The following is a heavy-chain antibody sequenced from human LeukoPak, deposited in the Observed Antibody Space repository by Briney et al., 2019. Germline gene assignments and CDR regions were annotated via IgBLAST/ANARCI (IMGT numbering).Heavy chain of an antibody. CDR2: FDPEDGET. J-gene: IGHJ4*02. CDR1: GYTLTELS. V-gene: IGHV1-24*01. Sequence: ASXXVSCKVSGYTLTELSMHWVRQAPGKGVEWMGGFDPEDGETIYAQKFQGRVTMTEDTSTDTAYMELSSLRSEDTAVYYCATDNKGYYLEPFDYWGQGTLVTVSS. CDR3: ATDNKGYYLEPFDY. D-gene: IGHD3-10*01.